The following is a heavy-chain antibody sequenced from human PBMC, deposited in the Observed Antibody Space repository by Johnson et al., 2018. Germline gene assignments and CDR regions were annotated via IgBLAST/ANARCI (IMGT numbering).Heavy chain of an antibody. CDR3: ARVEGSYYGDDAFDI. J-gene: IGHJ3*02. Sequence: VQLQESGGGLVQPGGSLRLSCVASGFTLSSYWMHWVRQAPGKGLVWVSRIKSDGRTTTYADFVKGRFTISRDNANNTLYLEMNSLRVEDTAVYYCARVEGSYYGDDAFDIWGQGTLVTVS. CDR1: GFTLSSYW. D-gene: IGHD1-26*01. V-gene: IGHV3-74*03. CDR2: IKSDGRTT.